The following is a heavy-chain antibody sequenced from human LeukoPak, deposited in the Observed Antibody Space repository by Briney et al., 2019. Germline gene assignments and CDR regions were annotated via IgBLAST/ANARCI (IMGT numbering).Heavy chain of an antibody. CDR2: SGSRSSTI. CDR3: AKSYSSSWYYLDS. J-gene: IGHJ4*02. D-gene: IGHD6-13*01. V-gene: IGHV3-48*04. CDR1: RFTFSSYS. Sequence: PGGSLRLSCAASRFTFSSYSMNWVRQAPGKGLEWVSYSGSRSSTIYYADSVKGRFTVSRDNSKNTLYLQMNSLRAEDTAVYYCAKSYSSSWYYLDSWGQGTLVTVSS.